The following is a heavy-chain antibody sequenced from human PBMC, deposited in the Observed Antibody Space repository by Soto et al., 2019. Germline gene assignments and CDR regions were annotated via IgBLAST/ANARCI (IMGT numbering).Heavy chain of an antibody. Sequence: PGESLKISCKGSGYSFSSYWIGWVRQMPWKGLEWMGIIYPGDSDTRYSPSFQGQVTISADKSISTAYLQWSSLKASDTAMYYCARGNPNYYDSSGYYQTPDYWGQGTLVTVSS. CDR2: IYPGDSDT. V-gene: IGHV5-51*01. CDR3: ARGNPNYYDSSGYYQTPDY. D-gene: IGHD3-22*01. J-gene: IGHJ4*01. CDR1: GYSFSSYW.